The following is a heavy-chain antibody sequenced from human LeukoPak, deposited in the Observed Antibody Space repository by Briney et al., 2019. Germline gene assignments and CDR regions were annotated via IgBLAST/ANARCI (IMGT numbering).Heavy chain of an antibody. J-gene: IGHJ4*02. CDR3: ARGHSNQYHFDH. CDR1: GYTFTGYY. Sequence: TVKVSCKASGYTFTGYYMHWVRQAPGQGLEWMGGIIPIFGTANYAQKFQGRVTITTDESTSTAYMELSSLRSEDTAVYYCARGHSNQYHFDHWGQGTLVTVSS. CDR2: IIPIFGTA. D-gene: IGHD4-11*01. V-gene: IGHV1-69*05.